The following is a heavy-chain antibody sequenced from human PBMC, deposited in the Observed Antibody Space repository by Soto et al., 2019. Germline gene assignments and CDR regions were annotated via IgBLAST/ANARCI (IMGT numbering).Heavy chain of an antibody. Sequence: QVQQQPWGAGLLKPSETLSLTCAVYAGSFSHYYWNWIRQSPGKGLEWIGKIKHSGSSNYNPSLRSRVSISVDMSKNQFSLRLTSVTAADTVVYYCARGGSSDWQVALDIWGQGTMVTVSS. CDR3: ARGGSSDWQVALDI. D-gene: IGHD6-19*01. CDR2: IKHSGSS. J-gene: IGHJ3*02. CDR1: AGSFSHYY. V-gene: IGHV4-34*01.